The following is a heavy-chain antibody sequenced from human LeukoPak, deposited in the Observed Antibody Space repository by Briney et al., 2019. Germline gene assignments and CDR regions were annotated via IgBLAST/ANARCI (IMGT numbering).Heavy chain of an antibody. Sequence: GGSLRLSCAASGFSFTTYNMNWVRQAPGKGLEWVSSLSSSSTYIYYADSVKGRFTISRDNAKNSLYLQMNSLRADDTAIYYCAKDIGNYNWHFDFWGRGTLVTVSS. CDR2: LSSSSTYI. D-gene: IGHD4-11*01. CDR1: GFSFTTYN. J-gene: IGHJ2*01. V-gene: IGHV3-21*04. CDR3: AKDIGNYNWHFDF.